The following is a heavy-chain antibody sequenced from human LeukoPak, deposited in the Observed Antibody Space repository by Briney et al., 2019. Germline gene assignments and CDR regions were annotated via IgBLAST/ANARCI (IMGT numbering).Heavy chain of an antibody. CDR1: GSSFTGYW. Sequence: GESLQISCQGSGSSFTGYWINWVRQLPGKGLEWMGMIDPSDSYTSYSPSFQGHVTISADKSISTAYLQWSSLKASDTAMYYCARRNDWKYAFQIWGQGTMVTVSS. V-gene: IGHV5-10-1*01. CDR2: IDPSDSYT. CDR3: ARRNDWKYAFQI. J-gene: IGHJ3*02. D-gene: IGHD1-1*01.